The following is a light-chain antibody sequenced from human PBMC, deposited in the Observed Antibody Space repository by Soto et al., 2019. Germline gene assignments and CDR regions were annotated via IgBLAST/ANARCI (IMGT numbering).Light chain of an antibody. CDR2: AAS. CDR3: QQSSTTPLT. Sequence: DIQMTQSPSSLSASVGDRITITCRASQNIDNYLNWYQQIPGKAPKLLIYAASNLQSGVPSRFSGSGSGTDFTLTVSSLQPEDFATYFCQQSSTTPLTLGGGTKVEIK. V-gene: IGKV1-39*01. J-gene: IGKJ4*01. CDR1: QNIDNY.